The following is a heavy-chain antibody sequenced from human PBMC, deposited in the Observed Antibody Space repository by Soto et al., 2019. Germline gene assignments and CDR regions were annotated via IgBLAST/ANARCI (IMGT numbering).Heavy chain of an antibody. CDR2: MNPNSGNT. Sequence: QVQLVQSGAEVKKPGASVKVSCKDSGYTFTSYDINWLRQAPGQGLAWMGWMNPNSGNTGYAPQVQVRVPMTSNTSIRTAYMERSSLSSEDTAVYYCASGIGYCSGGSCGWDYWGQGPLVTVSS. CDR3: ASGIGYCSGGSCGWDY. CDR1: GYTFTSYD. V-gene: IGHV1-8*01. J-gene: IGHJ4*02. D-gene: IGHD2-15*01.